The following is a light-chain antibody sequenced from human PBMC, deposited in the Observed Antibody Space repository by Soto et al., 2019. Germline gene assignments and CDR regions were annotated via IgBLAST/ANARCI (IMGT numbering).Light chain of an antibody. CDR3: TSYTSSSTLGV. CDR1: SSDVGNYNY. CDR2: EVS. V-gene: IGLV2-14*01. J-gene: IGLJ1*01. Sequence: QSALTQPASVSGSPGQSITISCTGTSSDVGNYNYVSWYQQHPGKAPKLMIYEVSNRPSGVSNRFSGSKSGNTASLTISGLQAEDEGDYYCTSYTSSSTLGVFGTGTKLTV.